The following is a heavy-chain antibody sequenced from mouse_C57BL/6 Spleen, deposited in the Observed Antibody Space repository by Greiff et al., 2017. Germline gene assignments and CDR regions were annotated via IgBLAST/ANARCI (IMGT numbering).Heavy chain of an antibody. Sequence: EVMLVESGGGLVKPGGSLKLSCAASGFTFSSYTMSWVRQTPEKRLEWVATISGGGGNTYYPDSVKGRFTISRDNAKNTLYLQMSSLRSEDTALYYCARRDYGPQYYFDYWGQGTTLTVSS. CDR3: ARRDYGPQYYFDY. CDR1: GFTFSSYT. V-gene: IGHV5-9*01. CDR2: ISGGGGNT. D-gene: IGHD2-4*01. J-gene: IGHJ2*01.